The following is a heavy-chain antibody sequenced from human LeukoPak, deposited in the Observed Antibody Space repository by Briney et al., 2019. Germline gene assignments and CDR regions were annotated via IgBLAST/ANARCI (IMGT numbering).Heavy chain of an antibody. Sequence: VASVKVSCKASGYTFTGYNMHWVRQAPGQGLEWMGWINPNSGGTNYAQKFQGRVTMTRDTSISTAYMELSRLRSDDTAVYYCARVSVVPAGFDPWGQGTLVTVSS. CDR2: INPNSGGT. V-gene: IGHV1-2*02. CDR1: GYTFTGYN. D-gene: IGHD2-2*01. J-gene: IGHJ5*02. CDR3: ARVSVVPAGFDP.